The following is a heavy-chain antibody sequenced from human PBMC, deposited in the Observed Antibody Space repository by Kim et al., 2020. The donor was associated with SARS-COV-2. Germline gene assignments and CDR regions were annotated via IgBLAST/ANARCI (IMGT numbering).Heavy chain of an antibody. CDR2: INHSGST. CDR1: GGSFSSYY. J-gene: IGHJ4*02. D-gene: IGHD3-22*01. CDR3: ASGVITTGFYY. Sequence: SETLSLTCAVYGGSFSSYYWSWIRQPPGKGLEWIGEINHSGSTNYNPSLTSRLTISIDTSKNHLSLKLTSVTAADTAVYYCASGVITTGFYYWGPGTMVT. V-gene: IGHV4-34*01.